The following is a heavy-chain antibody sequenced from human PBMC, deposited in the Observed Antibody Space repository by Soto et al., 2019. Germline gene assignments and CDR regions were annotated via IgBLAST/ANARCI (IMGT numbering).Heavy chain of an antibody. CDR3: ARAYDFWSGYQRNAFDI. CDR1: GYTFTSYD. V-gene: IGHV1-8*01. CDR2: MNPNSGNT. J-gene: IGHJ3*02. Sequence: GASVKVSCKASGYTFTSYDINWVRQATGHGLEWMGWMNPNSGNTGYAQKFQGRVTMTRNTSISTAYMELSSLRSEDTAVYYCARAYDFWSGYQRNAFDIWGQGTMVTVSS. D-gene: IGHD3-3*01.